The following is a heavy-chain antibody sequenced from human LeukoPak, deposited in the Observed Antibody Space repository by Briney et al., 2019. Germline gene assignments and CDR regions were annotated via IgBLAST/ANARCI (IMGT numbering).Heavy chain of an antibody. CDR1: GFTFGSYA. D-gene: IGHD3-16*01. V-gene: IGHV3-23*01. Sequence: GGSLRLSCAASGFTFGSYAMGWVRQAPGKGLEWVSAIGSSGSTYYADSVKGRFTISRDNSKNTLYLQMSSLRAGDTAVYYCTKDELAVGDNWGQGTLVTVSS. CDR3: TKDELAVGDN. J-gene: IGHJ4*02. CDR2: IGSSGST.